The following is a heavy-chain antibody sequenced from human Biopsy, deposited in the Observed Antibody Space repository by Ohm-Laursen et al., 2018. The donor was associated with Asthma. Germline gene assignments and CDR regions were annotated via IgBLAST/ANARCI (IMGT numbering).Heavy chain of an antibody. J-gene: IGHJ5*02. V-gene: IGHV3-23*01. CDR1: GFTFGDYW. CDR3: AKITTDRRKANNWFDP. D-gene: IGHD3-22*01. Sequence: SLRLSCTASGFTFGDYWMSWVRQVPGKGLEWVSPISASGVRTFYADSVKGRFTVSRDSSRNTLYLQLSTLRVEDTAVYFCAKITTDRRKANNWFDPWGQGTLVTVSS. CDR2: ISASGVRT.